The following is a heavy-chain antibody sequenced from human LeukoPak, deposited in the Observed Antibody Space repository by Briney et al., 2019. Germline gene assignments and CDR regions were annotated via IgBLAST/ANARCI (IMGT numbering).Heavy chain of an antibody. CDR3: ARSSSRRINSDY. CDR1: GGSFSGYY. D-gene: IGHD6-13*01. V-gene: IGHV4-34*01. J-gene: IGHJ4*02. CDR2: INHSGST. Sequence: SETLSLTCAVYGGSFSGYYWSWIRQPPGKGLEWIGEINHSGSTNYNPSLKSRVTISVDTSKNQFSLRLSSVTAADTAVYYCARSSSRRINSDYWGQGTLVTVSS.